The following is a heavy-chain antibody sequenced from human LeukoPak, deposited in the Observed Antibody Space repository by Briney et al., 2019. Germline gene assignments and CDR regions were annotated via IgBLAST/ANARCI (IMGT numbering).Heavy chain of an antibody. CDR1: GFTYSDYG. J-gene: IGHJ5*01. D-gene: IGHD3-16*01. Sequence: PGGSLRLSCAASGFTYSDYGMHSVRQAPGRGLGWVAFIPNHGTWEYYTDSVKGRHTISRDNSRNTLYLQMNSVRLEDTAIYYGVKGGSISHNWFDSWGQGTLVTVSS. CDR2: IPNHGTWE. CDR3: VKGGSISHNWFDS. V-gene: IGHV3-30*02.